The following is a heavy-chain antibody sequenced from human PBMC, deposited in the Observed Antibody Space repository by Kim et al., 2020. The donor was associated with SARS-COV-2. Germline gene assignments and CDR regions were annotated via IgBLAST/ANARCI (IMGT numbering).Heavy chain of an antibody. Sequence: ASVKVSCKATGYTFTSYDINWVRQSPGQGLEWMGWMNPHSGNTGSAQKFQGRVTMTNDDSINTAYMELRSLRSEDTAFYFCTRERFTTTFD. J-gene: IGHJ3*01. CDR1: GYTFTSYD. D-gene: IGHD3-22*01. CDR2: MNPHSGNT. V-gene: IGHV1-8*01. CDR3: TRERFTTTFD.